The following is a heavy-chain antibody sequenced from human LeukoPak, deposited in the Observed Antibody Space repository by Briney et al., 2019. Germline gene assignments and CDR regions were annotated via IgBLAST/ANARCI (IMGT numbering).Heavy chain of an antibody. V-gene: IGHV4-34*01. CDR2: HYHNGDT. Sequence: SETLSLTCDVSGGSFTGYYWGWLRQPPGKGLEWIGSHYHNGDTYYNPSLKSRVTISVDTSKSQFSLRLTSVTAADTAVYFCGRAADSWGQGILVTVSS. J-gene: IGHJ4*02. CDR3: GRAADS. CDR1: GGSFTGYY.